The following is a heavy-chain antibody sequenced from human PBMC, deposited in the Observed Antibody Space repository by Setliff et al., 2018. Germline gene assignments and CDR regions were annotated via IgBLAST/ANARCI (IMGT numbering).Heavy chain of an antibody. CDR3: VTAASARSRWYDMGWFDP. V-gene: IGHV4-4*08. Sequence: SETLSLTCSVSGGSISSYYWSWIRQPPGKGLEWIGHFYTSGITSYNPSLKSRVTISVDTSKNQFSLKLSSVTAADTAVYYCVTAASARSRWYDMGWFDPWGQGTLVTVSS. J-gene: IGHJ5*02. CDR2: FYTSGIT. CDR1: GGSISSYY. D-gene: IGHD3-22*01.